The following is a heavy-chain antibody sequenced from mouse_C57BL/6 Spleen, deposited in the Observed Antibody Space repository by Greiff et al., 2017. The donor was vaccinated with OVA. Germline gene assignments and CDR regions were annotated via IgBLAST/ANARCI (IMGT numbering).Heavy chain of an antibody. CDR1: GFSLTSYG. Sequence: QVQLQQSGPGLVQPSQSLSITCTVSGFSLTSYGVHWVRQSPGKGLEWLGVIWSGGSTDYNAAFIYRLSISKDNSKSQVFFKMNSLQADDTAIYYCARNQLTGTPMDYWGQGTSVTVSS. J-gene: IGHJ4*01. CDR3: ARNQLTGTPMDY. V-gene: IGHV2-2*01. D-gene: IGHD4-1*01. CDR2: IWSGGST.